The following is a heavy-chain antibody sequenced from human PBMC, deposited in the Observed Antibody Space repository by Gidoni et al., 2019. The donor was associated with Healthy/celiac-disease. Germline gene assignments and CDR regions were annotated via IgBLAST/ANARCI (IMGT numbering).Heavy chain of an antibody. J-gene: IGHJ4*02. V-gene: IGHV4-34*01. CDR2: SNHSGST. CDR3: AREICSSTSCYPHY. Sequence: QVQLQPWGAGLMTPSETLSLTCAAYGWSFRGYYWRWLGQPPGKGREWIGESNHSGSTNYNPSLKSRGTISVETSKNQFSLKLSSVTAADTAVYYCAREICSSTSCYPHYWGQGTLVTVSS. D-gene: IGHD2-2*01. CDR1: GWSFRGYY.